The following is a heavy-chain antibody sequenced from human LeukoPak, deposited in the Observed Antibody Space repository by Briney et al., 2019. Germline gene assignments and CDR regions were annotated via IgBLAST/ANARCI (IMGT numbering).Heavy chain of an antibody. CDR2: IKQDGSEE. J-gene: IGHJ6*04. D-gene: IGHD3-10*01. CDR3: AREAHFMVRGVIIRRDGLDV. Sequence: QSGGSLRLSCAASGFTLSSYWMTWVRQAPGKGLEWVANIKQDGSEEYYVDSVKGRFIISRDNAKNSLYLQINSLRVEDTAVYYCAREAHFMVRGVIIRRDGLDVWGKGTTVTVSS. V-gene: IGHV3-7*03. CDR1: GFTLSSYW.